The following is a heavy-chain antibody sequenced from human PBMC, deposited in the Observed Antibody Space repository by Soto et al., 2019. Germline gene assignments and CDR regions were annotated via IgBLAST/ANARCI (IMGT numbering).Heavy chain of an antibody. CDR1: GFSFTDSA. Sequence: TGGSLRLSCAASGFSFTDSAMHWVRQAPGKGLEWIARIRSGANNYLTAYPASVTGRFTISRDDSKNTAYLQMDGLTSEDTAMYFCARGGGMGVNDHWGQGIMVTVSS. CDR3: ARGGGMGVNDH. CDR2: IRSGANNYLT. D-gene: IGHD3-16*01. V-gene: IGHV3-73*01. J-gene: IGHJ4*02.